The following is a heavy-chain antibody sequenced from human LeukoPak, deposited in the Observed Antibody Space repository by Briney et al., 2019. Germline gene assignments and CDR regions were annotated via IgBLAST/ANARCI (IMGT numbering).Heavy chain of an antibody. CDR3: ARDPADYYDSSGYYYYYYGMDV. J-gene: IGHJ6*02. V-gene: IGHV3-48*03. CDR2: ISSSGSTI. Sequence: GGSLRLSCAASGFTFSSYEMNWVRQAPGKGLEWVSYISSSGSTIYYADSVKGRFTISRDNAKNPLYLQMNSLRAEDTAVYYCARDPADYYDSSGYYYYYYGMDVWGQGTTVTVSS. CDR1: GFTFSSYE. D-gene: IGHD3-22*01.